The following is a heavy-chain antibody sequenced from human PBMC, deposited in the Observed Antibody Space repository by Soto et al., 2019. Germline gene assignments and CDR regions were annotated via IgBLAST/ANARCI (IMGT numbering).Heavy chain of an antibody. D-gene: IGHD7-27*01. Sequence: QITLKESGPALVKPTQTLTLTCTFSGFSVTTSGSSVGWIRQPPGKALEWLALIYWDDTQRYNPSLGRRLTITRDTSKNQVVLTMTNMDPVDTATYYCAAQLTADGYFDLCGRGTLVTVSS. CDR1: GFSVTTSGSS. CDR3: AAQLTADGYFDL. J-gene: IGHJ2*01. V-gene: IGHV2-5*02. CDR2: IYWDDTQ.